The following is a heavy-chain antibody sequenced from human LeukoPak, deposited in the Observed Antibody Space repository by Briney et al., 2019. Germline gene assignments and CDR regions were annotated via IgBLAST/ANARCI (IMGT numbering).Heavy chain of an antibody. Sequence: GTSLRLSCAASGFTFSSYGMHWVRQAPGKGLEWVALIWNEGNNKKYADSAKGRITISRDNSKNTLYLEMNSLRADDTGVYYCARGWGSSVYGRAFDIWGQGTMVTISS. D-gene: IGHD3-22*01. CDR2: IWNEGNNK. J-gene: IGHJ3*02. CDR3: ARGWGSSVYGRAFDI. CDR1: GFTFSSYG. V-gene: IGHV3-33*01.